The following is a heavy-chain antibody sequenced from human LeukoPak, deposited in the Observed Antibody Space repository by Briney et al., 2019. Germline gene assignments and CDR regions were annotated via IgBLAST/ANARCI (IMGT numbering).Heavy chain of an antibody. CDR1: GFTLSSYA. D-gene: IGHD3-10*01. V-gene: IGHV3-23*01. J-gene: IGHJ4*02. Sequence: TGGSLRLSCAASGFTLSSYAMSWVRQAPGKRLGWVSANSGNGGSTYYADSVKGRFTISRDNSKNTMYLQMNSLRAEDTAVYYCAKDSRNYYGSGSYPRRWDYWGQGTLVTVSS. CDR2: NSGNGGST. CDR3: AKDSRNYYGSGSYPRRWDY.